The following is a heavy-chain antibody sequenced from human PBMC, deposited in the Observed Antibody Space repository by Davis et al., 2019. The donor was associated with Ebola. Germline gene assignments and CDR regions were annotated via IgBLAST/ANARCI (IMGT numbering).Heavy chain of an antibody. J-gene: IGHJ6*04. V-gene: IGHV1-8*01. D-gene: IGHD6-25*01. CDR1: GYSFTSYE. Sequence: ASVKVSCKASGYSFTSYEINWVRQATGQGLEWMGWMNPNSGNTGYAQKFQGRVSMTRTTAISTAFMERNSLRSEDTAVYYCTRGAAATLNDGMDVWGEGTTVTVSS. CDR3: TRGAAATLNDGMDV. CDR2: MNPNSGNT.